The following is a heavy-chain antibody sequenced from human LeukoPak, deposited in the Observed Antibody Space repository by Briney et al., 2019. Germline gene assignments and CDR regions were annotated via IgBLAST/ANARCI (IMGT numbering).Heavy chain of an antibody. V-gene: IGHV3-15*01. J-gene: IGHJ4*02. CDR1: GFIFKSAW. D-gene: IGHD1-26*01. CDR2: IKSGTDGGTT. Sequence: GGSLGLSCAASGFIFKSAWMSWVRQAPGKGLEWVGRIKSGTDGGTTDYAAPVKGRFTISRDDSKNTLYLQLNSLETEDTAVYYCATGGGYYTNWGQGTLVTVSS. CDR3: ATGGGYYTN.